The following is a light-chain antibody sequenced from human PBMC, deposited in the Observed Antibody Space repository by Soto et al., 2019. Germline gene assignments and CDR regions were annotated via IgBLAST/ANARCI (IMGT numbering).Light chain of an antibody. Sequence: QSVVTQPPSVSDAPKQRVTISCSGSSSNIGNNAVNWYQQLPGKAPKLLIYYDDLLPSGVSDRFSGSKSGPSSSLAISGLQSEDEADYYCAAWDGSLNGLVFGGGTKLTVL. V-gene: IGLV1-36*01. CDR2: YDD. J-gene: IGLJ2*01. CDR1: SSNIGNNA. CDR3: AAWDGSLNGLV.